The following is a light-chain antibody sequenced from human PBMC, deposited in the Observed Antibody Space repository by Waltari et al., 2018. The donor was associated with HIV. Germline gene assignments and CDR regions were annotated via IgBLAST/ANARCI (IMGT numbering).Light chain of an antibody. V-gene: IGLV2-14*01. CDR2: EAT. CDR1: TTDLVENY. CDR3: GSWSSKGTPWV. Sequence: QPALTQPASVSGSPGQSIIISCSRSTTDLVENYFCWYQQHPGKAPKLLIYEATKRPSGISDRFSGAKYDGTASLTISGLRSEDEAQYVCGSWSSKGTPWVFGGGTKVTVL. J-gene: IGLJ3*02.